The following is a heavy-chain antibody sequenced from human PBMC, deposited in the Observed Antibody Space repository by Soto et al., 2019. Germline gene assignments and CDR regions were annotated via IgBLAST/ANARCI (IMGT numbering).Heavy chain of an antibody. V-gene: IGHV3-53*01. CDR3: ASDLEDRGCYVAR. D-gene: IGHD1-26*01. CDR1: GFTASSNY. Sequence: GGSLRLSCAPSGFTASSNYMSWVRQSPGKVLEWVSVIYSGGSTYYAASVKGRFTIPRDNSKNTLYLQMNSLSAERTAVYYCASDLEDRGCYVARWGQGALVTVSS. CDR2: IYSGGST. J-gene: IGHJ4*02.